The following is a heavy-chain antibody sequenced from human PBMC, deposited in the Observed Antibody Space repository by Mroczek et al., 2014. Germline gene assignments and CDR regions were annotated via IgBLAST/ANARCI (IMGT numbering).Heavy chain of an antibody. J-gene: IGHJ4*02. CDR2: IYTSGST. Sequence: QVQLQQWGPGLVKPSQTLSLTCTVSGGSISSGSYYWSWIRQPAGKGLEWIGRIYTSGSTNYNPSLKSRVTMSVDTSKNQFSLKLSSVTAADTAVYYCARSAGTDFDYWGQGTLVTVSS. CDR3: ARSAGTDFDY. V-gene: IGHV4-61*02. D-gene: IGHD1-1*01. CDR1: GGSISSGSYY.